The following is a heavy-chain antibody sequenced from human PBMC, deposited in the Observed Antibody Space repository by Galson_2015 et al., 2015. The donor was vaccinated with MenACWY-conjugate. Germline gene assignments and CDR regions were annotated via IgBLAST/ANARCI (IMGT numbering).Heavy chain of an antibody. CDR1: GFTFSSYA. J-gene: IGHJ4*02. Sequence: SLRLSCAASGFTFSSYAMHWVRQAPGKGLEWVAVISYDGSNKYYADSVKGRFTISRDNPKNTLYLQMNSLRAEDTAVYYCARVKYSGSYYFDYWGQGTLVTVSS. V-gene: IGHV3-30*04. CDR3: ARVKYSGSYYFDY. CDR2: ISYDGSNK. D-gene: IGHD1-26*01.